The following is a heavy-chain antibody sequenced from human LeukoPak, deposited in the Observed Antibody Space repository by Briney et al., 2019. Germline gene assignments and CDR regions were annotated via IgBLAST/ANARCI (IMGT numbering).Heavy chain of an antibody. V-gene: IGHV4-34*01. CDR3: ARVERWLQFRYWFDP. D-gene: IGHD5-12*01. J-gene: IGHJ5*02. CDR2: INHSGST. CDR1: GGSFSGYY. Sequence: SETLSLTCAVYGGSFSGYYWSWIRQPPGKGLEWIGEINHSGSTNYNPSLKSRVTISVDTAKNQFSLKLSSVTAADTAVYYCARVERWLQFRYWFDPWGQGTLVTVSS.